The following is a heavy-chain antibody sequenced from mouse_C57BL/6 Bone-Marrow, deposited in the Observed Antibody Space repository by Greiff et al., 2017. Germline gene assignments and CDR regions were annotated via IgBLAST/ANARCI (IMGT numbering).Heavy chain of an antibody. CDR3: ARDYDYDGGDYFDD. D-gene: IGHD2-4*01. J-gene: IGHJ2*01. Sequence: VQLQQPGAELVMPGASVKLSCKASGYTFTSYWMHWVKQRPGQGLEWIGEIDPSDSYTNYNQKFKGKSTLTVDKSSSTAYMQLSSLTSEDSAVXYCARDYDYDGGDYFDDWGQGTTLTVSS. V-gene: IGHV1-69*01. CDR2: IDPSDSYT. CDR1: GYTFTSYW.